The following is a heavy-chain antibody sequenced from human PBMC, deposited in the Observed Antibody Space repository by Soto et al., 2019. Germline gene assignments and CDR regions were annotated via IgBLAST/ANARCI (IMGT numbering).Heavy chain of an antibody. CDR3: TRHRYSSGWYGMDV. CDR1: EFTFSGSA. V-gene: IGHV3-73*01. D-gene: IGHD6-19*01. Sequence: GGSLRLSCAASEFTFSGSAMHWVRQASGKGLEWVGRIRSKANSYATAYAASVKGRFTISRDDSKNTAYLQMNSLKTEDTAVYYCTRHRYSSGWYGMDVWGQGTTVTVSS. J-gene: IGHJ6*02. CDR2: IRSKANSYAT.